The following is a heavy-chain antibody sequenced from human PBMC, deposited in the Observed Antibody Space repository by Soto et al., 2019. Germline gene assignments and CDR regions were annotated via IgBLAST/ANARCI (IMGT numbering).Heavy chain of an antibody. CDR3: AKVGDGYNSYFDY. Sequence: WWSLRLSCSASGFTFSSYGIHWFRQAPGKGLEWVAVISYDGTNKYYADSVKGRFTISRDTSKNTLYLQMNRLRAEDTAVYYCAKVGDGYNSYFDYWGQGTLVTVSS. CDR2: ISYDGTNK. D-gene: IGHD5-12*01. CDR1: GFTFSSYG. J-gene: IGHJ4*02. V-gene: IGHV3-30*18.